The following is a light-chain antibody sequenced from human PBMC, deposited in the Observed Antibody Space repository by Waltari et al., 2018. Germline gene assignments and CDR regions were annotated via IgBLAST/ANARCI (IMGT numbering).Light chain of an antibody. CDR3: QQSYSTPPAWT. CDR1: QSISTY. CDR2: AAS. Sequence: DIQITQSPSSLSASVGHRVTITCQATQSISTYLNWYQQKPGKAPKLLIYAASSLQSGVPSRFSGSGSGTDFTLTISSLQPEDFATYYCQQSYSTPPAWTFGQGTKVEIK. V-gene: IGKV1-39*01. J-gene: IGKJ1*01.